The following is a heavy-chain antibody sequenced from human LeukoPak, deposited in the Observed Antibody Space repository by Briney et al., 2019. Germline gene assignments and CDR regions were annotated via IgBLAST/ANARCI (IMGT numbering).Heavy chain of an antibody. CDR2: INPNSGRT. CDR3: ARGGDTPMGRGFDY. D-gene: IGHD5-18*01. V-gene: IGHV1-2*05. CDR1: GYTFSDYY. Sequence: ASVKVSCKASGYTFSDYYTHWVRQAPGQGLEWMGRINPNSGRTNYAQKFQGRVTMTRDTSISTAYMELSRLRSDDTGVYYCARGGDTPMGRGFDYWGQGTLVTVSS. J-gene: IGHJ4*02.